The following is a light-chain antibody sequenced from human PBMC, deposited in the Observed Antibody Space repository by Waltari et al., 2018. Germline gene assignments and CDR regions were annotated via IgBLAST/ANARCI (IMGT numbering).Light chain of an antibody. Sequence: SSELTQDPAVSVALGQTVRITCQGDSLRNYYASLNQQKPGQAPVLVLHGNNIRPSGIPDRFSGSSSGTTAYLTITGAQVEDEADYYCDSWDSSGTQIFFGGGTRLTV. CDR1: SLRNYY. CDR3: DSWDSSGTQIF. CDR2: GNN. J-gene: IGLJ7*01. V-gene: IGLV3-19*01.